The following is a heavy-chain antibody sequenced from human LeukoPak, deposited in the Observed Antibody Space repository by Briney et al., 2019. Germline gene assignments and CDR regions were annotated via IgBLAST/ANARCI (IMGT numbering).Heavy chain of an antibody. D-gene: IGHD2-8*01. J-gene: IGHJ6*02. CDR3: ASIMGALYYYYYGMDV. CDR1: GGSISSGGYS. CDR2: IYHSGST. Sequence: PSETLSLTCAVSGGSISSGGYSWSWIRQPPGKGLEWIGYIYHSGSTYYNPSLKSRVTISVDTSKNQFSLKLSSVTAADTAVYYCASIMGALYYYYYGMDVWGQGTTVTVSS. V-gene: IGHV4-30-2*01.